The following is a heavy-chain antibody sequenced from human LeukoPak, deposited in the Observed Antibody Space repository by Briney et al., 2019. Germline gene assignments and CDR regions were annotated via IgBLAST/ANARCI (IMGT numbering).Heavy chain of an antibody. CDR2: IYYSGST. CDR1: GVSISSYY. V-gene: IGHV4-59*08. CDR3: ARHCSGGSCNSNFDY. D-gene: IGHD2-15*01. Sequence: SETLSLTCTVSGVSISSYYWSWIRQPPGEGLEWIGYIYYSGSTNYNPSLRSRVTMSIDTSKNHFSLKLSSVTAADTAVYFCARHCSGGSCNSNFDYWGQGTLVTVSS. J-gene: IGHJ4*02.